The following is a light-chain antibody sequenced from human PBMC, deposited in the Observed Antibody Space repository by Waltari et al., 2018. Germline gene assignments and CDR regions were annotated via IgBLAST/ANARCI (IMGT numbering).Light chain of an antibody. V-gene: IGKV3-20*01. CDR2: GAS. CDR1: KSVTRA. Sequence: EIVLTQSPGTLSLSPGESATLSCRTSKSVTRALACYQQKPGQAPRLLIYGASNRATGIPDRFSGSGSGTDFSLTISSLEPEDFAVYYCQHYLRLPVTFGQGTKVEVK. J-gene: IGKJ1*01. CDR3: QHYLRLPVT.